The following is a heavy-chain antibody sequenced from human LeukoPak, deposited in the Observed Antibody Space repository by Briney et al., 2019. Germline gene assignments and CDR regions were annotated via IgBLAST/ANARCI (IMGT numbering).Heavy chain of an antibody. CDR1: GFTFSSYE. CDR2: ISSSGTTI. J-gene: IGHJ4*02. CDR3: AREPVRNYFDY. Sequence: PGGSLRLSCAASGFTFSSYEMNWVRQAPGKGLEWVSYISSSGTTIYYADSVKGRFTISRDNAKNSLYLQMNSLRAEDTAVYYCAREPVRNYFDYWGQGTLVTVSS. V-gene: IGHV3-48*03. D-gene: IGHD4-17*01.